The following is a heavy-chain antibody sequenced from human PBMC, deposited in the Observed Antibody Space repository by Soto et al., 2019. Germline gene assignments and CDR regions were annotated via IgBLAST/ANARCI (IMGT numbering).Heavy chain of an antibody. D-gene: IGHD3-3*01. J-gene: IGHJ6*02. CDR3: ARDPVLDYDFWSGYSGTV. CDR1: GFTFSSYN. Sequence: GGSLRLSCAASGFTFSSYNMNWVRQAPGKGLEWVSYISSSSSTIYYADSVKGRFTISRDNAKNSLYLQMNSLRDEDTAVYYCARDPVLDYDFWSGYSGTVWGQGTTVTVSS. V-gene: IGHV3-48*02. CDR2: ISSSSSTI.